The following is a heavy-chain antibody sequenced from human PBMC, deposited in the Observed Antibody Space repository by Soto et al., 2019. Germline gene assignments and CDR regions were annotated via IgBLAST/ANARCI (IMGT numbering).Heavy chain of an antibody. CDR1: GFTFSSYG. CDR2: ISYDGSNK. D-gene: IGHD3-3*01. V-gene: IGHV3-30*18. Sequence: GGSLRLSCAASGFTFSSYGMHWVRQAPGKGLEWVAVISYDGSNKYYADSVKGRFTISRDNSKNTLYLQMNSLRAEDTAVYYCAKDLGGNYDFWSGPHYGMDVWGQGTTVTVSS. CDR3: AKDLGGNYDFWSGPHYGMDV. J-gene: IGHJ6*02.